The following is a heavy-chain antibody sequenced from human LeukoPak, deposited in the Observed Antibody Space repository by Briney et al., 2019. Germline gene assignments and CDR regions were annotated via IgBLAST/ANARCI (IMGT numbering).Heavy chain of an antibody. Sequence: NTSETLSLTCAVYGGSFSGYYWSWIRQPPGKGLEWIGEINHSGSTNYNPSLKSRVTISVDTSKNQFSLKLSSVTAADTAVYYCARENRPYYDFWSGYYTGASFDYWGQGTLVTVSS. CDR2: INHSGST. V-gene: IGHV4-34*01. D-gene: IGHD3-3*01. J-gene: IGHJ4*02. CDR1: GGSFSGYY. CDR3: ARENRPYYDFWSGYYTGASFDY.